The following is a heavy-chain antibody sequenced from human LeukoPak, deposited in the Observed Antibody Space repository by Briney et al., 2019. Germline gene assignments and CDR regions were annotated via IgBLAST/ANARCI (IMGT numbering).Heavy chain of an antibody. D-gene: IGHD3-9*01. CDR2: INPSGGST. V-gene: IGHV1-46*01. CDR3: ARGGYYDILTGYYWFDP. J-gene: IGHJ5*02. Sequence: GASVKVSCKASGYTFTSYYMHWVRQAPGQGLEWMGIINPSGGSTSYAQKFQGRVTMTRDTSTSTVYMELSSLRSEDTAVYYCARGGYYDILTGYYWFDPWGQGTLVTVSS. CDR1: GYTFTSYY.